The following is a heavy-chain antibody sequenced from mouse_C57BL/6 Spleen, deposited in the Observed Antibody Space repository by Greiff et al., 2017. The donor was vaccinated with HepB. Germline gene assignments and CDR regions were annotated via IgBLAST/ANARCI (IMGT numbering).Heavy chain of an antibody. CDR3: ARRFTTRTYYYAMDY. V-gene: IGHV1-81*01. D-gene: IGHD1-1*01. CDR2: IYPRSGNT. CDR1: GYTFTSYG. Sequence: VQLQQSGAELARPGASVKLSCKASGYTFTSYGISWVKQRTGQGLEWIGEIYPRSGNTYYNEKFKGKATLTADKSSSTAYMELRSLTSEDSAVYFCARRFTTRTYYYAMDYWGQGTSVTVSS. J-gene: IGHJ4*01.